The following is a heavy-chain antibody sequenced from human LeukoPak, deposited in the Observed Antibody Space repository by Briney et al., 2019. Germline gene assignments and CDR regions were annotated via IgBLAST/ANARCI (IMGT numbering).Heavy chain of an antibody. J-gene: IGHJ5*02. V-gene: IGHV3-23*01. CDR2: IIGSGGST. CDR3: AKDLGGVAALLNGFDP. D-gene: IGHD2-15*01. Sequence: GGSLRLSCAASRYTFSSYTMSSVRPAPGKGLGWVSAIIGSGGSTYYADSVKGRFTISRDNSKNTLYLQKNSLRAEDTDVYDCAKDLGGVAALLNGFDPWGQGTLVTVSS. CDR1: RYTFSSYT.